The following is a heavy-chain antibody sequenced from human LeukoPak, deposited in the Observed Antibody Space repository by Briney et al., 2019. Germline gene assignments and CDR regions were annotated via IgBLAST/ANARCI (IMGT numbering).Heavy chain of an antibody. Sequence: PGGSLRLSCVASGFTFTNYAMGWVRQTPGKGLEWVSSISGSGGTTYYAGSVKGRFTISRDNSKNTLYLQVTSLRVEDTALYYCAKAGWVYFDSTTFHWADYWGQGTLVTVSS. CDR2: ISGSGGTT. J-gene: IGHJ4*02. V-gene: IGHV3-23*01. D-gene: IGHD2/OR15-2a*01. CDR3: AKAGWVYFDSTTFHWADY. CDR1: GFTFTNYA.